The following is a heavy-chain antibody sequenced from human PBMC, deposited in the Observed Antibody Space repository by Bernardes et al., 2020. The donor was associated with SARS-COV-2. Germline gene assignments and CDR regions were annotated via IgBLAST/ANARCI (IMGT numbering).Heavy chain of an antibody. D-gene: IGHD2-2*01. CDR2: IKQDGSEK. CDR3: AREVQIPAQKIDY. J-gene: IGHJ4*02. V-gene: IGHV3-7*05. Sequence: GGSLRLSCAASGFTFSSYWMSWVRQAPGKGLEWVANIKQDGSEKYYVDSVKGRFTISRDNAKNSLYLQMNSLRAEDTAVYYCAREVQIPAQKIDYWGQGTLVTVSS. CDR1: GFTFSSYW.